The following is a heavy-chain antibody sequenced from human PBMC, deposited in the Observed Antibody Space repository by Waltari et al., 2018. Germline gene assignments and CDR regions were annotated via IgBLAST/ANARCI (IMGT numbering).Heavy chain of an antibody. V-gene: IGHV4-4*02. CDR2: IHGSGRS. CDR3: VRDRGRGLYLDS. CDR1: GDSISGSYW. Sequence: QVQLQESGPGLVKPSGTLSVTCAVSGDSISGSYWWSWVRQPPGKGLEWIGQIHGSGRSNYNPSLESRVTVSIDTSNNHFSLKVTSATAADTAVYYYVRDRGRGLYLDSWGQGTLVTVSP. J-gene: IGHJ4*02. D-gene: IGHD2-15*01.